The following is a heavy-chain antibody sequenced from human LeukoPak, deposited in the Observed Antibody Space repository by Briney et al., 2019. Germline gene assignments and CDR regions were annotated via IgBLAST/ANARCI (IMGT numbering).Heavy chain of an antibody. V-gene: IGHV1-18*01. CDR1: GGTFSSYA. CDR3: ARDLGDSRFFDY. D-gene: IGHD3-22*01. Sequence: ASVKVSCKASGGTFSSYAISWVRQAPGQGLEWMGWISAYNGNTNYAQKLQGRVTMTTDTSTSTAYMELRSLRSDDTAVYYCARDLGDSRFFDYWGQGTLVTVSS. J-gene: IGHJ4*02. CDR2: ISAYNGNT.